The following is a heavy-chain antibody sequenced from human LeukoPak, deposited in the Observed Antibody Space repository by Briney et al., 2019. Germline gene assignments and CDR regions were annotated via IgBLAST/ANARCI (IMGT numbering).Heavy chain of an antibody. CDR1: GFTFSYYG. D-gene: IGHD3-10*01. J-gene: IGHJ4*02. V-gene: IGHV3-30*18. CDR2: ISYDGSYK. Sequence: GGSLRLSCAASGFTFSYYGMHWVRQAPGKGLEWVAVISYDGSYKYYADSVKGRFTISRDNSKNTLYLQMNSLRAEDTAVYYCAKESRPYGSGSYFPGGFDYWGQGTLVTVSS. CDR3: AKESRPYGSGSYFPGGFDY.